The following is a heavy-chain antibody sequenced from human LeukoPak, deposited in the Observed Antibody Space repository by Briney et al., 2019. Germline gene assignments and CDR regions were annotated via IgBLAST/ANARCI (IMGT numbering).Heavy chain of an antibody. CDR1: GGSISSYY. CDR2: VYFSGRT. J-gene: IGHJ6*02. CDR3: ARVYTLPSNENQLLRWVYYSGMDV. D-gene: IGHD2-2*01. V-gene: IGHV4-59*01. Sequence: SETLSLTCTLSGGSISSYYWRWLRQPAGKGREWIGYVYFSGRTNYNPSLKSRVTITVDTSKSQSSPKLSSVTAADTAVYYCARVYTLPSNENQLLRWVYYSGMDVWGQGTTVTVSS.